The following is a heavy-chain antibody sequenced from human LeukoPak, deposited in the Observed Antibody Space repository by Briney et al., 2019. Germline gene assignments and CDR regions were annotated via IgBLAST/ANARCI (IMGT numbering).Heavy chain of an antibody. CDR3: ARDGDIAVATAPYYFDY. CDR2: ITGGSTTK. Sequence: GGSLRLSCAASGFTFSYYELIWVRQAPGKGLEWVSYITGGSTTKNYAVSVKGRFTISRDNAKNSLYLQMNSLTAEDTAIYYCARDGDIAVATAPYYFDYWGQGILVTVSS. V-gene: IGHV3-48*03. D-gene: IGHD6-19*01. J-gene: IGHJ4*02. CDR1: GFTFSYYE.